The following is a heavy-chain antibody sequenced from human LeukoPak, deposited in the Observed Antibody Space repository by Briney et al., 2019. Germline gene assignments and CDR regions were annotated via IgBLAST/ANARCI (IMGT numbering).Heavy chain of an antibody. CDR2: IRYDGNKK. J-gene: IGHJ3*02. V-gene: IGHV3-30*02. D-gene: IGHD4-17*01. CDR1: GFTFSNYG. CDR3: AKVAEYGDNDAFDI. Sequence: GGSLRLSCAPSGFTFSNYGMHWARQAAGKGLEWVAFIRYDGNKKYYVDSGKGRFTVSRDNSKNTLYLQLNSLRAEDTAVYYCAKVAEYGDNDAFDIWGQGTMVTVSS.